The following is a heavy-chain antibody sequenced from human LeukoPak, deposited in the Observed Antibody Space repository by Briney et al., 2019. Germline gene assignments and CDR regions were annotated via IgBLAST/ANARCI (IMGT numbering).Heavy chain of an antibody. V-gene: IGHV4-4*02. CDR2: IYHSGST. CDR1: GGSISSSNW. Sequence: PSETLSLTCAVSGGSISSSNWWSWVRPPPGKGLEWIGEIYHSGSTNYNPSLKSRVTISVDKSKNQFSLKLSSVTAADTAVYYCARRSNKYYYDSSGSSQGGYWGQGTLVTVSS. J-gene: IGHJ4*02. D-gene: IGHD3-22*01. CDR3: ARRSNKYYYDSSGSSQGGY.